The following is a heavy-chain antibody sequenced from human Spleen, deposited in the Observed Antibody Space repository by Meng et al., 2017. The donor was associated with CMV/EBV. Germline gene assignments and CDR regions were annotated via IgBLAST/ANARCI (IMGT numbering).Heavy chain of an antibody. CDR2: IRYDGSNK. V-gene: IGHV3-30*02. Sequence: GESLKISCAASGFTFSSYGMHWVRQAPGKGLEWVAFIRYDGSNKYYADSVKGRFTISRDNSKNTLYLQMNSLRAEDTAVYYCAKVGWSGYYDYYYGMDVWGQGTTVTVSS. D-gene: IGHD3-3*01. CDR1: GFTFSSYG. CDR3: AKVGWSGYYDYYYGMDV. J-gene: IGHJ6*02.